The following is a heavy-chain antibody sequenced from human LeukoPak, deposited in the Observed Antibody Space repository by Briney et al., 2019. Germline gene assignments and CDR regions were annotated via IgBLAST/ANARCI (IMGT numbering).Heavy chain of an antibody. Sequence: GESLKISCKGSGYSFTSYWIGWGRQMPGEGLEWMGIVFPGDSDTRYSPSFQGPGTISADKSISTAYLQWSSLKASDTAMYSCARYQYCTSGSCYSDYWGQGTLVTVSS. CDR3: ARYQYCTSGSCYSDY. D-gene: IGHD2-15*01. CDR1: GYSFTSYW. V-gene: IGHV5-51*01. CDR2: VFPGDSDT. J-gene: IGHJ4*02.